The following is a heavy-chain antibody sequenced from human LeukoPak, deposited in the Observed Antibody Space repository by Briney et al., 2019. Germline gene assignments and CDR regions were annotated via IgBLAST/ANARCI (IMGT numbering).Heavy chain of an antibody. V-gene: IGHV3-30*04. CDR3: ARDRYSSSWIEYYFDY. J-gene: IGHJ4*02. Sequence: GRSLRLSCAASGFTFSSYAMHWVRQAPGKGLEWVAVISYDGSNKYYADSVKGRFTISRDNSKNTLYLQMNSLKAENTAVYYCARDRYSSSWIEYYFDYWGQGTLVTVSS. CDR2: ISYDGSNK. D-gene: IGHD6-13*01. CDR1: GFTFSSYA.